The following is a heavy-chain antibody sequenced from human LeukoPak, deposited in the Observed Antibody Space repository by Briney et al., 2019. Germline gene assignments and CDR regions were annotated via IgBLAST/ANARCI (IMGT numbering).Heavy chain of an antibody. CDR1: GYTFTSYG. V-gene: IGHV1-18*01. D-gene: IGHD2-2*02. CDR2: ISAYNGNT. Sequence: GASVKVSCKASGYTFTSYGISWVRQAPGQGLEWMGWISAYNGNTNYAQKLQGRVTMTTDTSTSTAYMELRSLRSDDTAVYYCASSPGGLQIPYYYYYYYMDVWGKGTTVTVSS. CDR3: ASSPGGLQIPYYYYYYYMDV. J-gene: IGHJ6*03.